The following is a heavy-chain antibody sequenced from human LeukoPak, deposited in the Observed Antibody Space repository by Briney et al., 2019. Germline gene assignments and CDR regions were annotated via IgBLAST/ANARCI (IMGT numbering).Heavy chain of an antibody. J-gene: IGHJ6*02. CDR1: GFTFGDYY. CDR2: ISSSSSYI. Sequence: GGSLRLSCAASGFTFGDYYMSWMRQAPGKGLEWVSSISSSSSYIYYADSVKGRFTISRDNAKNSLYLQMNSLRAEDTAVYYCARDEIAVAGYGMDVWGQGTTVTVSS. V-gene: IGHV3-21*01. CDR3: ARDEIAVAGYGMDV. D-gene: IGHD6-19*01.